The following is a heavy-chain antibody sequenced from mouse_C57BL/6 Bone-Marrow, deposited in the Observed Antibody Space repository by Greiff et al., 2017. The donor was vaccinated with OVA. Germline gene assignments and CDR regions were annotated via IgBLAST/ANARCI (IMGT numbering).Heavy chain of an antibody. D-gene: IGHD2-4*01. V-gene: IGHV1-50*01. J-gene: IGHJ1*03. CDR3: APRYYDYVYFDV. CDR2: IDPSDSYT. Sequence: QVQLQQPGAELVKPGASVKLSCKASGYTFTSYWMQWVKQRPGQGLEWIGEIDPSDSYTNYNQKFKGKATLTVDTSSSTAYMQLSSLTSEDSAVYYCAPRYYDYVYFDVWGTGTTVTVSS. CDR1: GYTFTSYW.